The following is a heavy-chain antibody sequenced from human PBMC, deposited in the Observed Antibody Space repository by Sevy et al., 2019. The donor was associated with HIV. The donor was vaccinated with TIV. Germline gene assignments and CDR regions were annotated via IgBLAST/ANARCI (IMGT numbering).Heavy chain of an antibody. CDR2: ISGSGGST. Sequence: GGSLRLSCAASGFTFSSYAMSWVRQAPGKGLEWVSAISGSGGSTYYADSVKGRFTISRDNSKNTLYLQMNSLRAEDTAVYYCAKDQHPYCSSTGCSSSSIAYWGQGTLVTVST. CDR1: GFTFSSYA. V-gene: IGHV3-23*01. J-gene: IGHJ4*02. CDR3: AKDQHPYCSSTGCSSSSIAY. D-gene: IGHD2-2*01.